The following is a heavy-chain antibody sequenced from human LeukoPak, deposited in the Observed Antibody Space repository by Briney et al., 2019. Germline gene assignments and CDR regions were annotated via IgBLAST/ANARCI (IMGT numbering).Heavy chain of an antibody. CDR3: ARARRRIVVVVAAPRYYYMDV. Sequence: GGSLRLSCAASGFTFSSYSMNWVRQAPGKGLEWVSSISSSSSYIYYADSVKGRFTISRDNAKNSLYLQMNSLRAEDTAVYYCARARRRIVVVVAAPRYYYMDVWGKGTTVTISS. J-gene: IGHJ6*03. CDR2: ISSSSSYI. D-gene: IGHD2-15*01. CDR1: GFTFSSYS. V-gene: IGHV3-21*01.